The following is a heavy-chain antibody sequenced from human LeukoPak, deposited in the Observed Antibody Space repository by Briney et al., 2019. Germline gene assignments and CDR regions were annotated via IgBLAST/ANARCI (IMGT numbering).Heavy chain of an antibody. CDR3: ARDRGWGQFYFDQ. V-gene: IGHV4-38-2*02. D-gene: IGHD6-19*01. J-gene: IGHJ4*02. CDR1: GYSISSGYY. Sequence: PSETLSLTCAVSGYSISSGYYWGWIRQPPAKGLEWIGSIDHSGSTYYNPSLKSRVIISVDTSKNQFSLRLSSVTAADTAVYYCARDRGWGQFYFDQWGQGSLVTVSS. CDR2: IDHSGST.